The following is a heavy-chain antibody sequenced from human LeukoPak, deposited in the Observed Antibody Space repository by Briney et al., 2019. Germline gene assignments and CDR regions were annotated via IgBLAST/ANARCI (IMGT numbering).Heavy chain of an antibody. CDR1: GFTFSSYD. CDR2: ISTSSTYI. Sequence: GGSLRLSCAASGFTFSSYDMNWVRQAPGTGLEWVSSISTSSTYIYYADSVKGRFTISRDNAKNSLYLQMNSLRAEDTAVYYCARLAGIGEYNWFDPWGQGTLVTVSS. J-gene: IGHJ5*02. D-gene: IGHD6-19*01. CDR3: ARLAGIGEYNWFDP. V-gene: IGHV3-21*01.